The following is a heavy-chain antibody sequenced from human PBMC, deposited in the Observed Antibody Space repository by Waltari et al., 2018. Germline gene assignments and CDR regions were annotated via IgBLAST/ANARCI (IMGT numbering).Heavy chain of an antibody. CDR1: GFSLGSYW. Sequence: EVQLVESGGGLVQPGGALRLSCAAYGFSLGSYWMHLVRQVPGMGLVWVSRINLDASTINYAYAVRGRFTISRDSAKNTLYLQMNRLRAEDTAVYYCTKDTFGEYDSWGQGTLVTVSS. CDR2: INLDASTI. D-gene: IGHD3-10*01. V-gene: IGHV3-74*01. CDR3: TKDTFGEYDS. J-gene: IGHJ4*02.